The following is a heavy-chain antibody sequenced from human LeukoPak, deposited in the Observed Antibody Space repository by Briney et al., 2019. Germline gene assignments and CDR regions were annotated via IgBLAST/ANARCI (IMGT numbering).Heavy chain of an antibody. CDR1: GFTFSSYS. Sequence: GGSLRLSCAVSGFTFSSYSMNWVRQAPGKGLEWVSSISSSSSYIYYAHSVKGRFTISRDNAKNSLYLQMNSLRAEDTGVYYCERSFLSIAAAATDYWGQGTLVTVSS. V-gene: IGHV3-21*01. CDR3: ERSFLSIAAAATDY. CDR2: ISSSSSYI. D-gene: IGHD6-13*01. J-gene: IGHJ4*02.